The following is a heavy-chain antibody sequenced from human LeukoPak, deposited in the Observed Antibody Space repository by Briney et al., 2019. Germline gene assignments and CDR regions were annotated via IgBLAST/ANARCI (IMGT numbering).Heavy chain of an antibody. CDR2: IYYRVTS. Sequence: SETLSLTCTVSGDSISTYYWSWIRQPPGKGLEWIGYIYYRVTSDYNPSLKSRVTMSVDMSTRQIFLKLSSVTAADTAVYYCARGGDILTGYNWFDPWGRNPGHRLL. D-gene: IGHD3-9*01. V-gene: IGHV4-59*01. CDR1: GDSISTYY. CDR3: ARGGDILTGYNWFDP. J-gene: IGHJ5*02.